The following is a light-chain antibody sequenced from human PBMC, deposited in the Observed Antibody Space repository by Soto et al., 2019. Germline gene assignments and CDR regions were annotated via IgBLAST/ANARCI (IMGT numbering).Light chain of an antibody. CDR3: QQSGGSPPYT. CDR2: GAS. J-gene: IGKJ2*01. CDR1: QSISSSY. Sequence: VLTQSPGTLSLSPGERATISCRASQSISSSYLAWYQHKPGQAPRLLIYGASSRATGIPHRFSGSGSGTYFTLPISRLEPEDCGVYYCQQSGGSPPYTFGQGTRLEIK. V-gene: IGKV3-20*01.